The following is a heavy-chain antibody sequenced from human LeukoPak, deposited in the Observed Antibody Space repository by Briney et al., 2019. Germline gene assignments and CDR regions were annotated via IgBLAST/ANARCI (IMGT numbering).Heavy chain of an antibody. D-gene: IGHD5-24*01. J-gene: IGHJ4*02. CDR1: GFTFSNAW. CDR3: AKGRRDGYNPFDY. CDR2: ISYDGSNK. V-gene: IGHV3-30*18. Sequence: GGSLRLSCAASGFTFSNAWMSWVRQAPGKGLEWVAVISYDGSNKYYADSVKGRFTISRDNSKNTLYLQMNSLRAEDTAVYYCAKGRRDGYNPFDYWGQGTLVTVSS.